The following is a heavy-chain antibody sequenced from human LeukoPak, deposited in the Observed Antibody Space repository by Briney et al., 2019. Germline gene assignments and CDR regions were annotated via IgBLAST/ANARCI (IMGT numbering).Heavy chain of an antibody. CDR1: GGSFCGYY. D-gene: IGHD3-22*01. V-gene: IGHV4-34*01. CDR3: ARAGYYYDSSGLFDY. CDR2: INHSGST. Sequence: SETLSLTCAVYGGSFCGYYWSWIRQPPGKGLEWIGEINHSGSTNYNPSLKSRVTISVDRSKNQFSLKLSSVTAADTAVYYCARAGYYYDSSGLFDYWGQGTLVTVSS. J-gene: IGHJ4*02.